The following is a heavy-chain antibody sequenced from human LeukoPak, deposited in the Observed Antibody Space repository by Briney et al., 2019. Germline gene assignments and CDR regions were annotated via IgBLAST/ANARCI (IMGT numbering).Heavy chain of an antibody. Sequence: GGSLRLSCAASGFTFNSYAMSWVRQAPGKGLEWVSGITDSGASTYYADSVKGRFTISRDNSKSTLYLQMSGLRAEDTALYYCAKNRDAFDIWGQGTMVTVSS. CDR2: ITDSGAST. J-gene: IGHJ3*02. CDR3: AKNRDAFDI. V-gene: IGHV3-23*01. CDR1: GFTFNSYA.